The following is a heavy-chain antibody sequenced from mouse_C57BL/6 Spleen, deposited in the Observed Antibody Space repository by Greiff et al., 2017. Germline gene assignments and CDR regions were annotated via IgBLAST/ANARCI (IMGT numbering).Heavy chain of an antibody. Sequence: EVKVVESGGGLVKPGGSLQLSCAASGFTFSDSGMHWVRQAPEKGQEWVAYISSGSRTIYYADTVKGRFTITRDNAKNTLFLQMTSLRSEDTAIYYCARDYDYVGPFAYWGQGTLVTVSA. CDR2: ISSGSRTI. CDR1: GFTFSDSG. D-gene: IGHD2-4*01. J-gene: IGHJ3*01. CDR3: ARDYDYVGPFAY. V-gene: IGHV5-17*01.